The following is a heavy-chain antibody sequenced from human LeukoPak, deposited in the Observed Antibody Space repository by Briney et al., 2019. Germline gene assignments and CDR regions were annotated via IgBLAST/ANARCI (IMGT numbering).Heavy chain of an antibody. CDR1: GYSFTKYG. J-gene: IGHJ5*01. V-gene: IGHV1-18*01. CDR2: ISANTGHA. D-gene: IGHD3-16*01. Sequence: GSVKVSCKASGYSFTKYGFSWVRQAPGQGLEWMGWISANTGHANYAQNLQGRVTLTTDTSTTTAYMELRSLRFDDTAVYYCVRDEFTAQAWFDFWGQGTPVTVSS. CDR3: VRDEFTAQAWFDF.